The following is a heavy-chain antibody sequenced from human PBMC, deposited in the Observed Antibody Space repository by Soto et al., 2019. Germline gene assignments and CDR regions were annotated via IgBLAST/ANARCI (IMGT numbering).Heavy chain of an antibody. D-gene: IGHD6-13*01. CDR3: VKSHYTSSWYGGVYYYGLDV. CDR2: ISSNGGST. J-gene: IGHJ6*02. V-gene: IGHV3-64D*06. CDR1: GFTFSSYA. Sequence: GGSLRLSCSASGFTFSSYAMHWVRQAPGKGLEYVSAISSNGGSTYYADSVKGRFTISRDNSKNTLYLQMSSLRAEDTAVYYCVKSHYTSSWYGGVYYYGLDVWGQGTTVTVSS.